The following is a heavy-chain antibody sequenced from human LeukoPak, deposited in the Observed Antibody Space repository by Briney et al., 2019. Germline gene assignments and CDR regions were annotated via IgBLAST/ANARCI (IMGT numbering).Heavy chain of an antibody. CDR2: ISSNGGST. CDR3: ARDGGYCSSTSCLPPSGYMDV. CDR1: GFTFSSYA. D-gene: IGHD2-2*01. J-gene: IGHJ6*03. Sequence: GGSLRLSCAASGFTFSSYATHWVRQAPGKGLEYVSAISSNGGSTYYANSVKGRFTISRDNSKNTLYLQMGSLRAEDMAVYYCARDGGYCSSTSCLPPSGYMDVWGKGTTVTVSS. V-gene: IGHV3-64*01.